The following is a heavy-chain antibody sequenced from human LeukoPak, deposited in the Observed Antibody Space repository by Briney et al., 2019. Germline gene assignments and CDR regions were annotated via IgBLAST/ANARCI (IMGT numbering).Heavy chain of an antibody. V-gene: IGHV1-8*01. Sequence: GASVKVSCKASGYTFTSYDINWVRQATGQGLEWMGWMNPNSGNTGYAQKFQGRVTMTRNTSISTAYMELSSLRSEDTAVYYCARGRRWIRTLGYWGQGTLVTVSS. D-gene: IGHD1-7*01. CDR1: GYTFTSYD. CDR3: ARGRRWIRTLGY. CDR2: MNPNSGNT. J-gene: IGHJ4*02.